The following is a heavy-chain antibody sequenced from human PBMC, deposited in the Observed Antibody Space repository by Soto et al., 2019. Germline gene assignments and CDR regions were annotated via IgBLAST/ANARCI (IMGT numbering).Heavy chain of an antibody. CDR3: ARAGGYCSSTSCYHYYYYGMDV. J-gene: IGHJ6*02. CDR1: GFTVSSNY. CDR2: IYSGGST. D-gene: IGHD2-2*01. V-gene: IGHV3-53*01. Sequence: GSLRLSCAASGFTVSSNYMSWVRQAPGKGLEWVSVIYSGGSTYYADSVKGRFTISRDNSKNTLYLQMNSLRAEDTAVYYCARAGGYCSSTSCYHYYYYGMDVWGQGTTVTVSS.